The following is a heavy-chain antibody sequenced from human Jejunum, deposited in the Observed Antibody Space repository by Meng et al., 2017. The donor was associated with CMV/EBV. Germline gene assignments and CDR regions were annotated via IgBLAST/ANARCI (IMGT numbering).Heavy chain of an antibody. Sequence: FNFGTFWMSWVRQAPGKGLEWVANRKDDGSEKYSVDSVKGRFTISRDNAKNSLSLQMNSLRAEDTAVYYCARALYSYGLGARFDFWGQGSLVTVSS. CDR3: ARALYSYGLGARFDF. CDR2: RKDDGSEK. D-gene: IGHD5-18*01. CDR1: FNFGTFW. J-gene: IGHJ4*02. V-gene: IGHV3-7*01.